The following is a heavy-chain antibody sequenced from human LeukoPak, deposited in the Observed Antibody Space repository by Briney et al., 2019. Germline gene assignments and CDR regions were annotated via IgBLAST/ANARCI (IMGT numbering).Heavy chain of an antibody. CDR2: ISYSGSST. J-gene: IGHJ3*02. CDR1: GFIFSNYA. Sequence: GGSLRLSCAASGFIFSNYAMNRVRQAPGKGLEWVSAISYSGSSTYYADSVKGRFTISRDNSKNTLYLQMSSLRAEDTAVYHCAKDTIKVYNIWGQGTMVTVSS. V-gene: IGHV3-23*01. CDR3: AKDTIKVYNI. D-gene: IGHD2-8*01.